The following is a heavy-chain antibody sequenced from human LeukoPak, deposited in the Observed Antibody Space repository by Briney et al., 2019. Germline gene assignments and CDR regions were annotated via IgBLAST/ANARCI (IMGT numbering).Heavy chain of an antibody. Sequence: GASVKVSCKASGYTFTTYNTHWVRQAPGQGLEWMGIINPSGGSTSYAQKFQGRVTLTRDMSTRTVYMELSSLRAEDTAVYYCAKDSDVDSSGYYPGYWGQGTLVTVSS. CDR1: GYTFTTYN. D-gene: IGHD3-22*01. V-gene: IGHV1-46*01. J-gene: IGHJ4*02. CDR2: INPSGGST. CDR3: AKDSDVDSSGYYPGY.